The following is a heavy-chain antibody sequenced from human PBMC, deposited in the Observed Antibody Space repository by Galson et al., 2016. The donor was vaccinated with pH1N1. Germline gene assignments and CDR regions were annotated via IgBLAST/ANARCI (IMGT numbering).Heavy chain of an antibody. CDR1: GGSFSNYQ. J-gene: IGHJ4*02. Sequence: SETLSLTCTVFGGSFSNYQWTWIRQSPGKGLEWIGEISHTGSTNYNPSLWSRLTISIDTSKSQFSLSLRSVSAADTGIYYCARRGGWQQMGFWGQGTPVSVSS. CDR2: ISHTGST. D-gene: IGHD5-24*01. CDR3: ARRGGWQQMGF. V-gene: IGHV4-34*01.